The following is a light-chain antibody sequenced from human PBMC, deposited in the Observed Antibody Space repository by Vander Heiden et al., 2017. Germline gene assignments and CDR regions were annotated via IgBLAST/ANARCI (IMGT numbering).Light chain of an antibody. Sequence: DIQMTQFPSSLPASVGDRVTVTCRASQTIRNSLNWYQQKPGTAPRLLLYASSTLQSGVPSRFSGGGSGTDFTLTISDLQPEDFATYFCQQSYTTPRTFGQGTKVEI. CDR2: ASS. J-gene: IGKJ2*01. V-gene: IGKV1-39*01. CDR3: QQSYTTPRT. CDR1: QTIRNS.